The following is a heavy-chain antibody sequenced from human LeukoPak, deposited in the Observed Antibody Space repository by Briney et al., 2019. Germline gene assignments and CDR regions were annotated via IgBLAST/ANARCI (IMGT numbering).Heavy chain of an antibody. V-gene: IGHV3-74*01. Sequence: GGPLRLSCSASGFTLSKYWMLWVGQPPGKGLDSVSRINTDGTVTTYADSVKGRFTVSRDNADNTMFLQMNSVRDEDTAVYYCATKQWLAPPPDSWGQGTPVTVSS. CDR3: ATKQWLAPPPDS. J-gene: IGHJ4*02. D-gene: IGHD6-19*01. CDR1: GFTLSKYW. CDR2: INTDGTVT.